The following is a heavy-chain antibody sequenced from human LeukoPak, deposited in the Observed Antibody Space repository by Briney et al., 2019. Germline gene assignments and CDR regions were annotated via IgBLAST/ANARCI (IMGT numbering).Heavy chain of an antibody. CDR2: INHSGST. CDR1: GGSFSGYY. V-gene: IGHV4-34*01. D-gene: IGHD3-22*01. J-gene: IGHJ4*02. CDR3: ARDLTDYYELDY. Sequence: SETLSLTCAVYGGSFSGYYWSWIRQPPGKGLEWIGEINHSGSTNYNPSLKSRVTMSVDTSKNQFSLTLNSVTAADTALYYCARDLTDYYELDYWGQGTLVTVSS.